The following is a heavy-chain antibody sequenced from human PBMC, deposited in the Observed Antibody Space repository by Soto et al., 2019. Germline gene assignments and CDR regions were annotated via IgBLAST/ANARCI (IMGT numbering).Heavy chain of an antibody. CDR1: GGSISSYY. J-gene: IGHJ6*02. D-gene: IGHD3-10*01. Sequence: PSETLSLTCTVSGGSISSYYWSWIRQPPGKGLEWIGEIYNSGGTNYNPSLKSRVTISVDTSKNQFSLKLSSVTAADTAVYYCARGRNGSGSYYYYYGMDVWGQGTTVTVSS. CDR3: ARGRNGSGSYYYYYGMDV. CDR2: IYNSGGT. V-gene: IGHV4-59*12.